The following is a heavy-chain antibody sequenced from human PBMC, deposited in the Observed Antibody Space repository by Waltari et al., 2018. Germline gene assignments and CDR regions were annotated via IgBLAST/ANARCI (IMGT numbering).Heavy chain of an antibody. CDR3: AKDPTLDYYDSSGLVY. CDR1: GFTFSSYG. V-gene: IGHV3-30*18. J-gene: IGHJ4*02. CDR2: IWYDGSNK. D-gene: IGHD3-22*01. Sequence: QVQLVESGGGVVQPGRSLRLSCAASGFTFSSYGMHWVSQAPGKGLEWVAVIWYDGSNKYYADSVKGRFTISRDNSRNTLYLQMNSLRAEDTAVYYCAKDPTLDYYDSSGLVYWGQGTLVTVSS.